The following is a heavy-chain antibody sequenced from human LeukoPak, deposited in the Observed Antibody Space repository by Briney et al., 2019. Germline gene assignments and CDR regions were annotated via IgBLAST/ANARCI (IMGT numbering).Heavy chain of an antibody. CDR1: GFTFSSNG. J-gene: IGHJ4*02. CDR3: AREDWASSGNSFDY. Sequence: GRSLRLSCAASGFTFSSNGMHWVRQAPGKGLEWVAVIWYDGSKQYYADSVKGRFTISRDNSRDTLYLQMNSLRAEDTAVYYCAREDWASSGNSFDYWGQGTLVTVSS. D-gene: IGHD3-22*01. CDR2: IWYDGSKQ. V-gene: IGHV3-33*01.